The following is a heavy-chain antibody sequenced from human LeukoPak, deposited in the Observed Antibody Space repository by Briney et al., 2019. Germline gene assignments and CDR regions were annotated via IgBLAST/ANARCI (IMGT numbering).Heavy chain of an antibody. D-gene: IGHD6-19*01. CDR3: ARDLTKGAGTIDDAFDI. Sequence: GGSLRLSCAASGFTFSDYYMSWICQAPGKGLEWVSYISSSGSTIYYADSVKGRFTISRDNAKNSLYLQMNSLRAEDTAVYYCARDLTKGAGTIDDAFDIWGQGTMVTVSS. J-gene: IGHJ3*02. V-gene: IGHV3-11*01. CDR2: ISSSGSTI. CDR1: GFTFSDYY.